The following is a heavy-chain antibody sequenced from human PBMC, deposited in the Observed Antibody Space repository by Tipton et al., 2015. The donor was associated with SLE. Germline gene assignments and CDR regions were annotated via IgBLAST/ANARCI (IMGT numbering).Heavy chain of an antibody. V-gene: IGHV4-59*12. CDR2: IYYSGST. CDR3: ARAIGRVLPMDV. CDR1: GGSISSYY. J-gene: IGHJ6*03. Sequence: GLVKPSETLSLTCTVSGGSISSYYWSWIRQPPGKGLEWIGYIYYSGSTNYNPSLKSRVTISVDTSKKQFSLKLSSVTAADTAVFYCARAIGRVLPMDVWGKGTTVTVSS. D-gene: IGHD1-26*01.